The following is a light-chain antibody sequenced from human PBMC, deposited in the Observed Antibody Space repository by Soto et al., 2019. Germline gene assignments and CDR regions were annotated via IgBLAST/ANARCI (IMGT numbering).Light chain of an antibody. CDR3: KQYNDWPS. CDR1: QSLSGN. J-gene: IGKJ1*01. CDR2: RAS. V-gene: IGKV3-15*01. Sequence: EIVMTQSPATLSVSPGERATLSCRASQSLSGNLAWYQQKPGQAPSLLISRASTRAAGIPARFSGSGSETDFTLTTSTLQSEDFAVYYCKQYNDWPSFAQGTKVEIK.